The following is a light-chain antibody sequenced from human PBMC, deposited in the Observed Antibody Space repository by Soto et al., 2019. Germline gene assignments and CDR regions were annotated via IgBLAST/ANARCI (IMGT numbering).Light chain of an antibody. CDR1: QSVSSN. CDR2: DTY. V-gene: IGKV3-15*01. Sequence: LMTQSPATLSVSPGERATLSCRASQSVSSNLAWYPQKPGQAPRLLIYDTYTRAAGIAARFSGSGSGTECNLTIRSMQSEDGAVDYGQQRSNWPITVGKGTRLEIK. CDR3: QQRSNWPIT. J-gene: IGKJ5*01.